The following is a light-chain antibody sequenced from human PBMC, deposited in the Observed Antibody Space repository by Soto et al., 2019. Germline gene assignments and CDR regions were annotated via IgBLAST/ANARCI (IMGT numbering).Light chain of an antibody. J-gene: IGKJ5*01. CDR3: QQYGSPLT. Sequence: EIVLTQSPGTLSLSPGERVTLSCRASQSVGGGDLAWYQQRPGQAPRLVIHGASSRATGIPDRFSGSGSGTDFTRTIGRLEPEDFAVYYCQQYGSPLTFGQGTRLEIK. V-gene: IGKV3-20*01. CDR2: GAS. CDR1: QSVGGGD.